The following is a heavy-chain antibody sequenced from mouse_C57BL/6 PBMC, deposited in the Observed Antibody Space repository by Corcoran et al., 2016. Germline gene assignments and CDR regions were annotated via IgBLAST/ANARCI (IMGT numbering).Heavy chain of an antibody. CDR3: AITTVDWYFDV. Sequence: DVQLQESGPGLVKPSQSLSLTCSVTGYSITSGYYWNWIRQFPGNKLEWMGYISYDGSNNYNPSLKNRISITRDTSKNKFFLKLNSVTTEDTATYYCAITTVDWYFDVWGTGTTVTVSS. V-gene: IGHV3-6*01. D-gene: IGHD1-1*01. J-gene: IGHJ1*03. CDR2: ISYDGSN. CDR1: GYSITSGYY.